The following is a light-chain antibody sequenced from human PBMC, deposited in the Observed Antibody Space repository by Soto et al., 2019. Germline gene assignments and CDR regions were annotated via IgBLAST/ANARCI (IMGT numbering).Light chain of an antibody. Sequence: QSALTQPPSASGSPGQSVTISCAATSSDVGGYNYVSWYQQHPGKAPKLMIFEVSKRPSGVPDRFSGSKSGNTASLTVSGLQAEDEADYYCSSYVGSNNLYVIFGGGTKLTVL. CDR1: SSDVGGYNY. CDR3: SSYVGSNNLYVI. J-gene: IGLJ2*01. CDR2: EVS. V-gene: IGLV2-8*01.